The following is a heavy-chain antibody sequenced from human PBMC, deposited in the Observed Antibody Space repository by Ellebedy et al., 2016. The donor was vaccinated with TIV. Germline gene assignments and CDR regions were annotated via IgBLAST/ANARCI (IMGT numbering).Heavy chain of an antibody. CDR3: ASYASSRPPDAFDS. J-gene: IGHJ3*02. Sequence: GESLKISXAASGFTVSSNYMTWVRQAPGKGLEWVSVIHSGGRTKYADSVKGRFTISRDNSRNTVHLQMNSLRAEDTALYHCASYASSRPPDAFDSWGQGTMVTVSS. CDR1: GFTVSSNY. D-gene: IGHD3-16*01. V-gene: IGHV3-53*01. CDR2: IHSGGRT.